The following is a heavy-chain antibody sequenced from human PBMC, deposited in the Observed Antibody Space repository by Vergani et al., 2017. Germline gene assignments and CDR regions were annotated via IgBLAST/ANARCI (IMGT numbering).Heavy chain of an antibody. V-gene: IGHV3-30*03. J-gene: IGHJ4*02. CDR3: ARGGTDSFDSSSDYSHLLYD. CDR2: ISKDGTHD. Sequence: QVSLVESGGGVVQPGRSLTLTCSASGFGFKNYAMHWVRQAPGKGLEWVATISKDGTHDYYEPSVRGRFAVSRDNFKNTMYLQMDRLTTDDTAVYFCARGGTDSFDSSSDYSHLLYDWVQGILVTVSS. D-gene: IGHD3-22*01. CDR1: GFGFKNYA.